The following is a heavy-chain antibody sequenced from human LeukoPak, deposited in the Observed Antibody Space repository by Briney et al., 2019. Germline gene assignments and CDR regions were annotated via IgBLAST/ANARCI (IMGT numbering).Heavy chain of an antibody. CDR3: ARGRYYDSPLFDY. CDR2: INHSGST. D-gene: IGHD3-22*01. V-gene: IGHV4-34*01. Sequence: SETLSLTCAVYGGSFSGYYWSWIRQPPGKGLEWIGEINHSGSTNYNPSLKSRVTVSVDTSKNQFSLKLSSVTAADTAVYYCARGRYYDSPLFDYWGQGTLVTVSS. CDR1: GGSFSGYY. J-gene: IGHJ4*02.